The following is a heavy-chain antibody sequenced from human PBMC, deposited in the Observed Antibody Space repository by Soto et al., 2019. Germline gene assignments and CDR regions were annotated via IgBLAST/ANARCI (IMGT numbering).Heavy chain of an antibody. CDR1: GGTFSSYT. J-gene: IGHJ4*02. Sequence: QVQLVQSGAEVKKPGSSVKVSCKASGGTFSSYTISWVRQAPGQGLEWMGRIIPILGIANYAQKFQGRVTITADKYTSTAYMELSSLRSEDTAVYYCAITLTTCYDSSGYYVLDYWGQGTLVTVSS. CDR2: IIPILGIA. CDR3: AITLTTCYDSSGYYVLDY. D-gene: IGHD3-22*01. V-gene: IGHV1-69*02.